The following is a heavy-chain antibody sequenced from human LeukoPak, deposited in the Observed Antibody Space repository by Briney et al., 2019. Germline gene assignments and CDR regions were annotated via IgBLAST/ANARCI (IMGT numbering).Heavy chain of an antibody. CDR3: ARVSGPGMNEYYHL. CDR1: GITFSGAW. J-gene: IGHJ1*01. D-gene: IGHD3-10*01. Sequence: PGGSLRLSCAASGITFSGAWMHWVRQAPWKGLVWVSRINDDGSFRRYANSVKGRFTISRDNAKNTLFLQMDSLRAEDTAVYYCARVSGPGMNEYYHLWGQSTLVTVSS. CDR2: INDDGSFR. V-gene: IGHV3-74*01.